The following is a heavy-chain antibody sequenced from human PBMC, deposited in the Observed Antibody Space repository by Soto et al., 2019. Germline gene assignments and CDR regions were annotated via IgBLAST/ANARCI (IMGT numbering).Heavy chain of an antibody. CDR2: IYYSGST. Sequence: PSETLSLTCTVSGGSIFSHYCGFIRHPPCKGLEYIGYIYYSGSTNYNPSLKSRVTISVDMSREQFSLKLTFVTAADTAVYYCARGHNLGGSTFDIWGQGTSVTVSS. J-gene: IGHJ3*02. CDR1: GGSIFSHY. CDR3: ARGHNLGGSTFDI. D-gene: IGHD3-16*01. V-gene: IGHV4-59*11.